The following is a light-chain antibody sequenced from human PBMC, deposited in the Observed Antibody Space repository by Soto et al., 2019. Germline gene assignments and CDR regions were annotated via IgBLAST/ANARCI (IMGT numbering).Light chain of an antibody. CDR2: AAS. V-gene: IGKV1-39*01. CDR1: QSISYY. Sequence: DIQMTQSPSSLSASVGDRVTITCRASQSISYYLNWYQQKPGKAPELLIYAASSLQSVVPSRFSGSGSGTDFTLTISSLQPEDFATYYCQQSYTTLITFGQGTRLDIK. J-gene: IGKJ5*01. CDR3: QQSYTTLIT.